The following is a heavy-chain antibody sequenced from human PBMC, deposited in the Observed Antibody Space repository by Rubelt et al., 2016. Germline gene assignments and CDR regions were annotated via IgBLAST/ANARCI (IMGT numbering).Heavy chain of an antibody. J-gene: IGHJ3*02. CDR2: TYYRSKWYN. Sequence: GRTYYRSKWYNDYAVSVKSRITINPDTSKNQFSLQLNSVTPEDTAVYYCARAIKGVAVAGYNAFDIWGQGTRVTVSS. CDR3: ARAIKGVAVAGYNAFDI. D-gene: IGHD6-19*01. V-gene: IGHV6-1*01.